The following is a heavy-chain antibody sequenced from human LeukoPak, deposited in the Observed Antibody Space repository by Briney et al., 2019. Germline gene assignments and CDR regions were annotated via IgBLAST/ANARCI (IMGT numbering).Heavy chain of an antibody. CDR2: INPNSGGT. CDR3: ARGGSSWYYFDY. Sequence: ASVKVSCKASLYTFTGYYMHWVRQAPGQGREWMGRINPNSGGTNYAQKLQGSDTMTRDTSVSTAYMELSRLRSDDRAVYYCARGGSSWYYFDYWGQGTLVTVSS. CDR1: LYTFTGYY. D-gene: IGHD6-13*01. J-gene: IGHJ4*02. V-gene: IGHV1-2*06.